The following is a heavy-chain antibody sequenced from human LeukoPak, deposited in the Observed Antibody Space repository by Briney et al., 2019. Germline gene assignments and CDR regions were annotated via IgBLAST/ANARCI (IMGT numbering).Heavy chain of an antibody. J-gene: IGHJ4*02. CDR1: GGTFTSYY. V-gene: IGHV1-46*01. D-gene: IGHD3-10*01. CDR3: ARLYGSGSYFGFADY. Sequence: ASVKVSCKASGGTFTSYYMHWVRQAPGQGLEWMGIINPSGGSTSYAQKFQGRVTMTRDTSTSTVYMELSSLRSEDTAVYYCARLYGSGSYFGFADYWGQGTLVTVSS. CDR2: INPSGGST.